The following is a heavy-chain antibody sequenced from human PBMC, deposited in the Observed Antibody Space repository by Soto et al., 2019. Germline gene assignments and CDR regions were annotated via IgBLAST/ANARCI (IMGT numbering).Heavy chain of an antibody. CDR1: GGSISSSNW. J-gene: IGHJ4*02. CDR2: IYHSGST. CDR3: ARGWSIAAAGSDF. Sequence: NPSETLSLTCTVSGGSISSSNWWSWVRQPPGKGLEWIGEIYHSGSTNYNPSLKSRVTISVDKSKNQFSLKVNSVTAADAAVYYCARGWSIAAAGSDFWGQGTLVTVSS. D-gene: IGHD6-13*01. V-gene: IGHV4-4*02.